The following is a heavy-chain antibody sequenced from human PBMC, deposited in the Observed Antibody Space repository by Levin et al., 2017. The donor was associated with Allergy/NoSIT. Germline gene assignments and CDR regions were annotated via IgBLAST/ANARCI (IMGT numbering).Heavy chain of an antibody. CDR3: TTALHLLRYFDWLLLG. D-gene: IGHD3-9*01. Sequence: PGGSLRLSCAASGFTFSNAWMSWVRQAPGKGLEWVGRIKSKTDGGTTDYAAPVKGRFTISRDDSKNTLYLQMNSLKTEDTAVYYCTTALHLLRYFDWLLLGWGQGTLVTVSS. V-gene: IGHV3-15*01. J-gene: IGHJ4*02. CDR2: IKSKTDGGTT. CDR1: GFTFSNAW.